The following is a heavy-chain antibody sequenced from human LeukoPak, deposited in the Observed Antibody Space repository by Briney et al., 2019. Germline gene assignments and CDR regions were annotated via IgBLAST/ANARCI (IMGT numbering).Heavy chain of an antibody. D-gene: IGHD1-26*01. CDR1: GFTFSDYY. CDR3: ASPGKGATTTSLEY. V-gene: IGHV3-11*01. Sequence: QAGGSLRLSCAASGFTFSDYYMSWIRQAPGKGLEWVSYISSSGSTIYYADSVRGRFTISRHNAKNSLYRQMNSLRAEDTAVYYCASPGKGATTTSLEYWGEGTLVTVSS. CDR2: ISSSGSTI. J-gene: IGHJ4*02.